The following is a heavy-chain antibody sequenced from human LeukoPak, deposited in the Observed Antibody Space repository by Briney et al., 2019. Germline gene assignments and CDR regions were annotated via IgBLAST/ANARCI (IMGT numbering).Heavy chain of an antibody. CDR2: INPNSGGT. CDR3: ERDYDRYYFDY. J-gene: IGHJ4*02. CDR1: GYTFTVYY. Sequence: ASVNVSCTASGYTFTVYYMHWVRQAPGQGLEWMGWINPNSGGTNYAQKFHGRVTMTRDTSISTAYMELSRLRSADTAVYYCERDYDRYYFDYWGQGTLVTVSS. D-gene: IGHD3-22*01. V-gene: IGHV1-2*02.